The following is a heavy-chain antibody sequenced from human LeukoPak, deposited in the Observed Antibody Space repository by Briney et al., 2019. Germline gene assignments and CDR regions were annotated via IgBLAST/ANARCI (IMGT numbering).Heavy chain of an antibody. Sequence: ASVKVSCKASGGTFSSYAISWVRQAPGQGLEWMGGIIPIFGTANYAQKFQGRVTITADESTSTAYMELSGLRSEDTAVYYCARDYYSSSTRYFDYWGQGTLVTVSS. CDR1: GGTFSSYA. V-gene: IGHV1-69*13. J-gene: IGHJ4*02. D-gene: IGHD6-6*01. CDR3: ARDYYSSSTRYFDY. CDR2: IIPIFGTA.